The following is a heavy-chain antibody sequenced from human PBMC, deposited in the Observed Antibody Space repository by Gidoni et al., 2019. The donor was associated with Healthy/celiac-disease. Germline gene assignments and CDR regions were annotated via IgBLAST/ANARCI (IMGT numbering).Heavy chain of an antibody. CDR1: GFTFSSYA. CDR3: AKDILGGIDPMDY. D-gene: IGHD3-10*01. V-gene: IGHV3-23*04. CDR2: ISGSGGST. J-gene: IGHJ4*02. Sequence: EVQLVESGGCFVQPAWSLRLSCASSGFTFSSYAMSWVRQAPGKGLEWVSVISGSGGSTYYADYVKGRFTISRDNSKNTLYLQMNSMRAENTAVYYCAKDILGGIDPMDYWGQGTLVTVSS.